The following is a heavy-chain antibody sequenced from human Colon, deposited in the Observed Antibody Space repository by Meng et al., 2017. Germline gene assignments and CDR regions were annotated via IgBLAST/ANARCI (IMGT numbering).Heavy chain of an antibody. Sequence: EVRLVGAGGGLVKPGGSLRLSCAASGFTFTTAWMTWVRRTPGRGLEWVGRIKSNNDGGTTDYAAPVKGRFTISRDDSKSTLYLQMNSLKIEDTAMYYCGTDIYDWGQGTLVTVSS. CDR3: GTDIYD. CDR2: IKSNNDGGTT. D-gene: IGHD2/OR15-2a*01. J-gene: IGHJ4*02. V-gene: IGHV3-15*01. CDR1: GFTFTTAW.